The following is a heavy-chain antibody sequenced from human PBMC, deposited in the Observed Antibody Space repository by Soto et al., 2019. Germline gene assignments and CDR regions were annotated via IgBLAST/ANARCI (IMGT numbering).Heavy chain of an antibody. CDR1: GFSFSSYA. V-gene: IGHV3-23*01. CDR3: AKVRATNYYYYGMDV. J-gene: IGHJ6*02. CDR2: ISGSGGSS. D-gene: IGHD5-12*01. Sequence: GGSLRLSCEASGFSFSSYAMIWVRQAPGKGLEWVSVISGSGGSSYFADSVKGRFTISRDNSKNTLYLQMNSLRAEDTAVYYCAKVRATNYYYYGMDVWGQGTTVTVSS.